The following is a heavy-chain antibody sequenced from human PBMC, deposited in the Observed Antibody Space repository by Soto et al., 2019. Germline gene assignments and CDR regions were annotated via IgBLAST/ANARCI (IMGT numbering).Heavy chain of an antibody. V-gene: IGHV3-21*01. CDR1: GFTFSSYS. CDR2: ISSSSSYI. Sequence: GGSLGLSCAASGFTFSSYSMNWVRQAPGKGLEGVSSISSSSSYIYYADSVNGRFTISRDNAKNSLYLQMNSLRAEDTAVYYCARRSGDFFWSGYYNRPYYYYYYMDVWGKGTTVTVS. J-gene: IGHJ6*03. CDR3: ARRSGDFFWSGYYNRPYYYYYYMDV. D-gene: IGHD3-3*01.